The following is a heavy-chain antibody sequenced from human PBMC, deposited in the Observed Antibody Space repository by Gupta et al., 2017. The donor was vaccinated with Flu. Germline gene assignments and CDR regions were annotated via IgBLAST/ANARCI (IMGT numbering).Heavy chain of an antibody. CDR3: ARVPYSGYSTFDP. D-gene: IGHD4-11*01. CDR1: GFTFSRYG. J-gene: IGHJ5*02. Sequence: EVQLVESGGGLVQPGGSLRLSCAASGFTFSRYGMHWGRQTPGKGLVWISRINTDGSTTNYADSVKDRFTISRDNAKNTLYLQMNSLRVEDTAVYYCARVPYSGYSTFDPWGQGTLVTVSS. V-gene: IGHV3-74*01. CDR2: INTDGSTT.